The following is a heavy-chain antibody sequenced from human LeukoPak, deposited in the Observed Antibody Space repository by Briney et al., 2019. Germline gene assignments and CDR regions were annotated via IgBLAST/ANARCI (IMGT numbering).Heavy chain of an antibody. J-gene: IGHJ5*02. V-gene: IGHV3-48*03. Sequence: GGSLRLSCAASGFTFSSYEMNWVRQAPGKGLEWVSYISSSGSTIYHADSVKGRFTISRDNAKNTLYLQMNSLRAEDTAVYYCATSGGSYWSWGQGTLVTVSS. CDR3: ATSGGSYWS. CDR1: GFTFSSYE. CDR2: ISSSGSTI. D-gene: IGHD1-26*01.